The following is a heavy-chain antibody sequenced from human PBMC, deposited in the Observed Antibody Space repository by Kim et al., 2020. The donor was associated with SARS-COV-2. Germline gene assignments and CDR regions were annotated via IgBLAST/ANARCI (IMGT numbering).Heavy chain of an antibody. V-gene: IGHV4-39*01. CDR3: ARGVPAATIDY. CDR2: T. J-gene: IGHJ4*02. Sequence: TAYTPSLKSPVSISEDTSKTQFSLKLSSVTAADSAVYYCARGVPAATIDYWGQGTLVTVSS. D-gene: IGHD2-2*01.